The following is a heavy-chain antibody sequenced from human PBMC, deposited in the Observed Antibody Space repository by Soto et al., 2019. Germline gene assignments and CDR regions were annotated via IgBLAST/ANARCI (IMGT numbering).Heavy chain of an antibody. CDR3: ARDLWGYCGTDCYPLDV. CDR2: IFYTGST. CDR1: CGPFSRCGYY. V-gene: IGHV4-31*03. D-gene: IGHD2-21*02. J-gene: IGHJ6*02. Sequence: SETLSLTCTVSCGPFSRCGYYWSWIRQHPGKGLECIGYIFYTGSTYYNPALKSRVTMSVDTSKRQFSLNLSSLTAADTAVYYCARDLWGYCGTDCYPLDVWGQGTTVTVSS.